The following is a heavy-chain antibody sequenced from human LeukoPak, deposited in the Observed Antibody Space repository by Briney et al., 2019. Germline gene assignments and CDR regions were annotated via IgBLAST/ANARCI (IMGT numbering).Heavy chain of an antibody. J-gene: IGHJ5*02. CDR3: ARDERYCTNGVCYNWFDP. V-gene: IGHV1-3*01. D-gene: IGHD2-8*01. Sequence: GASVKVSCKASGYTFTSYAMHWVRQAPGQRLEWMGWINAGNGNTKYSQKFQGRVTITRDTSASTAYMELSRLRSDDTTVYYCARDERYCTNGVCYNWFDPWGQGTLVTVSS. CDR2: INAGNGNT. CDR1: GYTFTSYA.